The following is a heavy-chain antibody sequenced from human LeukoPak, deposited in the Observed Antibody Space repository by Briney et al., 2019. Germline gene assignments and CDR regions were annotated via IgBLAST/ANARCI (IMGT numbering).Heavy chain of an antibody. J-gene: IGHJ4*02. D-gene: IGHD3-10*01. CDR1: GHSMSSYY. Sequence: SDTLSLTCTVSGHSMSSYYWSWIRHPPGKGREGIGYIYYSGSTNYDPSLKSRVTISVDSSKNQFSLKLNSVTAADTAVYYCARRRSLPTYLDYWGQGTLVTVSS. CDR2: IYYSGST. V-gene: IGHV4-59*07. CDR3: ARRRSLPTYLDY.